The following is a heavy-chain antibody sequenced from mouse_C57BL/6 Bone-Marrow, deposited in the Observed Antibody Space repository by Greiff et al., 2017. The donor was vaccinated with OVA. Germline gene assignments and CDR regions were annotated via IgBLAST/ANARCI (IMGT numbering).Heavy chain of an antibody. J-gene: IGHJ1*03. CDR2: IDPENGDT. CDR3: TTDYYGSSWYFDV. V-gene: IGHV14-4*01. CDR1: GFNIKDDY. D-gene: IGHD1-1*01. Sequence: VHVKQSGAELVRPGASVKLSCTASGFNIKDDYMHWVKQRPEQGLEWIGWIDPENGDTEYASKFQGKATITADTSSNTAYLQLSSLTSEDTAVYYCTTDYYGSSWYFDVWGTGTTVTVSS.